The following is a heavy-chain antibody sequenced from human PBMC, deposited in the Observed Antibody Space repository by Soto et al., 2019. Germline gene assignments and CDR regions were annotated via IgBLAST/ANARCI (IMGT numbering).Heavy chain of an antibody. J-gene: IGHJ4*02. CDR2: ISTSGGST. V-gene: IGHV3-64D*08. Sequence: GGSLRLSCSASGFTFSSYAMHWVRQAPGQGLEFVSAISTSGGSTFYADSMKGRFTISRDNSKNTLYLQMSSLRAEDTAVYYCVKEGQRSRAFDYWGQGTLVTVSS. CDR3: VKEGQRSRAFDY. D-gene: IGHD6-25*01. CDR1: GFTFSSYA.